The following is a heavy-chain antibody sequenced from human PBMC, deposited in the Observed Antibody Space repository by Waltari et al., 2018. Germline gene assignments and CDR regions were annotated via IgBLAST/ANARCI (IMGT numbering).Heavy chain of an antibody. CDR3: VKDPQGD. Sequence: EVQLLESGGNLVQSGGSLRLSCAASGFIFNSCAMSWVRQAPGKGLEWVSTISGGGISTYYADSVKGRFTISRDNSKNTLSLQMNSLRAEDTAFYYCVKDPQGDWGQGTLVTVSS. V-gene: IGHV3-23*01. CDR1: GFIFNSCA. J-gene: IGHJ4*02. CDR2: ISGGGIST.